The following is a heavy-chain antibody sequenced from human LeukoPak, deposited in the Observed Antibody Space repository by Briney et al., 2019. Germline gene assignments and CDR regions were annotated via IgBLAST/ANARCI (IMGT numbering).Heavy chain of an antibody. Sequence: SETLSLTCAVYGGSLSGYYWSWIRQPPGKGLEWIGEINHSGSTNYNPSLKSRVTISVDTSKNQFSLKLSSVTAADTAVYYCARTDHDYGDAGFDYWGQGTLVTVSS. CDR2: INHSGST. CDR1: GGSLSGYY. CDR3: ARTDHDYGDAGFDY. V-gene: IGHV4-34*01. J-gene: IGHJ4*02. D-gene: IGHD4-17*01.